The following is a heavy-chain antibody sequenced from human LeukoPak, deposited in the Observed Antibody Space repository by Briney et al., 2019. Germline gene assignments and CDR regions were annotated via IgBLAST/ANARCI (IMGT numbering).Heavy chain of an antibody. CDR1: GGFISGYY. Sequence: SETLSLTCTVSGGFISGYYWSWIRQPPGKGLEWIGYIHYSGSTRYNPSLKSRVTISVDTSKNQFSLRLSSVTAADTAVYYCARYHCPGGSCDSFDYWGQGTLVTVSS. V-gene: IGHV4-59*01. CDR2: IHYSGST. J-gene: IGHJ4*02. D-gene: IGHD2-15*01. CDR3: ARYHCPGGSCDSFDY.